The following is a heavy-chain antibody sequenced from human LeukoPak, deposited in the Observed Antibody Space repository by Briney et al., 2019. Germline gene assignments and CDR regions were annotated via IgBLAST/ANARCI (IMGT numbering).Heavy chain of an antibody. CDR1: GGTFSSYA. Sequence: ASVKVSCKASGGTFSSYAISWVRQAPGQGLEWMGRIIPILGIANYAQKFQGRVTITADKSTSTAYAELSSLRSEDTAVYYCAREEYYYYGMDVWGQGTTVTVSS. V-gene: IGHV1-69*04. CDR3: AREEYYYYGMDV. J-gene: IGHJ6*02. CDR2: IIPILGIA.